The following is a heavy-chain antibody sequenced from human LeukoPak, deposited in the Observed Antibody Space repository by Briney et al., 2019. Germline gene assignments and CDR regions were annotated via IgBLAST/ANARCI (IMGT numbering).Heavy chain of an antibody. CDR2: INHSGST. CDR3: ASRELLLEPTGY. D-gene: IGHD3-10*01. CDR1: GGSFSGYY. J-gene: IGHJ4*02. Sequence: SETLSLTCAVYGGSFSGYYWSWIRQPPGKGLEWIGEINHSGSTNYNPSLKSRVTISVDTSKNQFSLKLSSVTAADTAVYYCASRELLLEPTGYWGQGTLVTVSS. V-gene: IGHV4-34*01.